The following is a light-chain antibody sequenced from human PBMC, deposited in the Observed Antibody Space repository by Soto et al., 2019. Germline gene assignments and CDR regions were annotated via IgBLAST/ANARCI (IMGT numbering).Light chain of an antibody. CDR3: SSYRSGNTPYV. Sequence: QSVLTQPASVSGSPGQSITISCTATSSDIADFNLVSWYQQRPGKAPKLVIYDFTYRPSGVSLRFSGSKSGNTASLTISGLRAEDEADYFCSSYRSGNTPYVFGLGTKLTVL. CDR2: DFT. CDR1: SSDIADFNL. J-gene: IGLJ1*01. V-gene: IGLV2-14*01.